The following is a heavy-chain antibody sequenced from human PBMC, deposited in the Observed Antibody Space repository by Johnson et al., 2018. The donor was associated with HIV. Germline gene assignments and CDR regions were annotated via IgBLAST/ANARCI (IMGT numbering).Heavy chain of an antibody. Sequence: QVQLVESGGGLVKPVGSLRLSCAASGFTFSDYYMSWIRQAPGKGLEWVAVISYDGSNKYQADSVKGRFTISRDNSKNTLYLQMNSLRAEDTAVYYCARDKGTKVSGWYRESDAFDIWGQGTMVTVSS. CDR1: GFTFSDYY. CDR2: ISYDGSNK. D-gene: IGHD6-19*01. V-gene: IGHV3-30*03. J-gene: IGHJ3*02. CDR3: ARDKGTKVSGWYRESDAFDI.